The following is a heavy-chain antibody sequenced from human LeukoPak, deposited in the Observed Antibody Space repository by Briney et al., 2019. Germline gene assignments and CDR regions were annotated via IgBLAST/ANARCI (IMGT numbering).Heavy chain of an antibody. J-gene: IGHJ4*02. D-gene: IGHD1-26*01. Sequence: SQTPSLTCVFSGYSISRGYYWGWIRQPPGMGLEWIGSIYHSGSTYYNPSLKSRVTISVDTSKNQFSLKLSSVTAADTAVYYCARLSSGSYYVIDYWGQGTLVTVSS. CDR2: IYHSGST. V-gene: IGHV4-38-2*01. CDR3: ARLSSGSYYVIDY. CDR1: GYSISRGYY.